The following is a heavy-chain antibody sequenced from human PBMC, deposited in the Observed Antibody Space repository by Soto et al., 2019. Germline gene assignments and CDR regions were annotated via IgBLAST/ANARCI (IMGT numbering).Heavy chain of an antibody. J-gene: IGHJ5*02. D-gene: IGHD6-19*01. CDR1: GGSISSGGYY. Sequence: SETLSLTCTVSGGSISSGGYYWSWIRQHPGKGLEWIGYVHYSGITYYNPSLKSRLTISIDTSKNQFSLNVRSVTAADTVVYYCARYTGVAAMFWFDPWGQGTLVTVSS. CDR2: VHYSGIT. CDR3: ARYTGVAAMFWFDP. V-gene: IGHV4-31*03.